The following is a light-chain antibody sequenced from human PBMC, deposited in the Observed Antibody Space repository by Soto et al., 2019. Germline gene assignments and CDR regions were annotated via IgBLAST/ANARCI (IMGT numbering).Light chain of an antibody. CDR2: DVT. V-gene: IGLV2-11*01. J-gene: IGLJ1*01. Sequence: LTQPRSVSGSPGQSLTISCTGTSSDVGGYNYVSWYQQYPGKVPKLMIYDVTKRPSGVPDRFSGSKSGNTASLTISGLQAEDEADYYCCSHAGSYTYVFGTGTKVTVL. CDR1: SSDVGGYNY. CDR3: CSHAGSYTYV.